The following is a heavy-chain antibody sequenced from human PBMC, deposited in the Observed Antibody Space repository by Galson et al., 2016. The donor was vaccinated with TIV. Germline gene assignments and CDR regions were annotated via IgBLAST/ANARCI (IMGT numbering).Heavy chain of an antibody. D-gene: IGHD4-17*01. CDR3: ARSGDYGDY. J-gene: IGHJ4*02. CDR2: MNPNSGNT. Sequence: SVKVSCKASGYTFTSYDIYWVRQATGQGLEWMGWMNPNSGNTGYAQKFRGRVTMTRNTSVRTAYMELSSLRSEDTAVYSCARSGDYGDYWGQGTLVTVSS. V-gene: IGHV1-8*02. CDR1: GYTFTSYD.